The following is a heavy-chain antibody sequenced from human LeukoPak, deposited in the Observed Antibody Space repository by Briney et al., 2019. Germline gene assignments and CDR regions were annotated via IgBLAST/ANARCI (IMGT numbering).Heavy chain of an antibody. CDR3: ARGEDYYDSSGYYSDIDAFAI. J-gene: IGHJ3*02. CDR2: INPSGGST. Sequence: ASVKVSCKASGYTFTSYYMHCVRQAPGQGLEWMGIINPSGGSTSYAQKFQGRVTMTRDTSTSTVYMELSSLRSEDTAVYYCARGEDYYDSSGYYSDIDAFAIWGQGTMVTVSS. CDR1: GYTFTSYY. D-gene: IGHD3-22*01. V-gene: IGHV1-46*01.